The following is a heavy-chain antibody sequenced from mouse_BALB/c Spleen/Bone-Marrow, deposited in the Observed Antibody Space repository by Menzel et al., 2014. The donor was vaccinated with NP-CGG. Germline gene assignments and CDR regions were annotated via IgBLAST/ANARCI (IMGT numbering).Heavy chain of an antibody. Sequence: QVHVKQSGPELVRPGASVKMSCKASDYTFTSYWMHWVKQRPGQGLEWIGMIVPSNSETRLNQKFKDKATLNVDTSSNTAYMHLSRLTSEDSAVYSCARTLQPRRAMDYWGQGSSVTVTS. CDR1: DYTFTSYW. CDR2: IVPSNSET. CDR3: ARTLQPRRAMDY. D-gene: IGHD6-1*01. J-gene: IGHJ4*01. V-gene: IGHV1S127*01.